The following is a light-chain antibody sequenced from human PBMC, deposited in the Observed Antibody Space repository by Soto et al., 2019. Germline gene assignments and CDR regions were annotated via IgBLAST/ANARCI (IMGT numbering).Light chain of an antibody. Sequence: DIQMTQSPSSLSASVGDRVTITCRASQSISSYLNWYQRKPGKAPNLLIYDASSLQSGVPSRFSGSGSGTHYTLTISSLQPEDSATYYCQKANNFPWTFGQGTKVDIK. J-gene: IGKJ1*01. CDR1: QSISSY. CDR3: QKANNFPWT. V-gene: IGKV1-39*01. CDR2: DAS.